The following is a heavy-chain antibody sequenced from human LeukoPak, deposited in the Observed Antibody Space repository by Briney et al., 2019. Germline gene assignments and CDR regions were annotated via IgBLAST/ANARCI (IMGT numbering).Heavy chain of an antibody. CDR3: AKDYVDRAIHDAFDI. CDR1: GFTFRSYA. V-gene: IGHV3-30*01. Sequence: PGRSLRLSCAASGFTFRSYAMHWVRQAPGKGLEWVALISNDANHKYYADSVKGRFTISRDNSKNTLFVQMNSLRDEDTAVYYCAKDYVDRAIHDAFDIWGQGTMVTVSS. CDR2: ISNDANHK. J-gene: IGHJ3*02. D-gene: IGHD5-18*01.